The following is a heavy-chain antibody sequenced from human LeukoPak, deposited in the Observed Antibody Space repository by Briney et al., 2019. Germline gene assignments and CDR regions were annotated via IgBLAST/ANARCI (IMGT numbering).Heavy chain of an antibody. V-gene: IGHV3-53*01. CDR2: IYSGGST. D-gene: IGHD6-13*01. J-gene: IGHJ4*02. Sequence: GGSLRLSCAASGFTVSSNYMSWVRQAPGKGLEWVSVIYSGGSTYYADSVKGRFTISRDNSKNTLYLQMNILRAEDTAVYYCARVIVTAAAALYYFDYWGQGTLVTVSS. CDR3: ARVIVTAAAALYYFDY. CDR1: GFTVSSNY.